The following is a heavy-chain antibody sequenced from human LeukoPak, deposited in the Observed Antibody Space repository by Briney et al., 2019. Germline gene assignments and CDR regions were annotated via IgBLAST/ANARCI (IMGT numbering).Heavy chain of an antibody. CDR3: AKGPYYDILTGSSRPSYYFDY. Sequence: PGGSLRLSCAASGFTFSSYWMSWVRQAPGKGLEWVSAISGSGGSTYYADFVKGRFTISRDNSKNTLYLQMNSLRAEDTAVYYCAKGPYYDILTGSSRPSYYFDYWGQGTLVTVSS. D-gene: IGHD3-9*01. CDR1: GFTFSSYW. J-gene: IGHJ4*02. CDR2: ISGSGGST. V-gene: IGHV3-23*01.